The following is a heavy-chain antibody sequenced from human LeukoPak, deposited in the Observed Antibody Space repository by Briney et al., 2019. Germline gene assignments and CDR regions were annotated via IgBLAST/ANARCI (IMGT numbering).Heavy chain of an antibody. D-gene: IGHD3-16*02. CDR3: ARGVKSLDWFDP. J-gene: IGHJ5*02. CDR1: GGSFSGYY. CDR2: INHSGST. Sequence: SETLSLTCAVYGGSFSGYYWSWVRQPPGKGLEWIGEINHSGSTRYNPSLKSRVTISVDTSKNQFSLKLSSVTAADTAVYYCARGVKSLDWFDPWGQGTLVTVSS. V-gene: IGHV4-34*01.